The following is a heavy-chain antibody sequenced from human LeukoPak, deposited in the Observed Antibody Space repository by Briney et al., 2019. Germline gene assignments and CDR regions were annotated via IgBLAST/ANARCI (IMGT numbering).Heavy chain of an antibody. CDR3: VKGVVVVTARAFDY. V-gene: IGHV3-64D*06. CDR1: GFTFSSYA. J-gene: IGHJ4*02. CDR2: ISSNGGST. D-gene: IGHD2-21*02. Sequence: GGSLRLSCSASGFTFSSYAMHWVRHAPGKGLEYVSAISSNGGSTYYADSVKGRFTISRDNSKNTLYLQMSSLRAEDTAVYYCVKGVVVVTARAFDYWGQGTLVTVSS.